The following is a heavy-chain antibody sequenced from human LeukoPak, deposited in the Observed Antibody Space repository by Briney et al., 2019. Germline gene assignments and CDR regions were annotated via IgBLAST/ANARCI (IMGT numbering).Heavy chain of an antibody. CDR3: AREDRVRELLYYYYYMDV. CDR1: GYSFTSYY. V-gene: IGHV1-46*01. J-gene: IGHJ6*03. Sequence: GASVKVSCKASGYSFTSYYMHWVRQAPGQGLEGMRIINPSGGSASYAQKFQGRVTMTRDTSTSTVYMELSSLRSEDTAVYYCAREDRVRELLYYYYYMDVWGKGTTVTVSS. CDR2: INPSGGSA. D-gene: IGHD1-26*01.